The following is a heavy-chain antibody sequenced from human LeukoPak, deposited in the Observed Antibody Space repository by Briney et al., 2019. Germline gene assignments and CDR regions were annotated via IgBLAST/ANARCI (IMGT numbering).Heavy chain of an antibody. CDR2: ISWNSGSI. J-gene: IGHJ4*02. Sequence: PGGSLRLSCAASGFTFDDYAMHWVRHAPGKGLEWVSGISWNSGSIGYADSVKGRFTISRDNAKNSLYLQMNSLRAEDTALYYCAKDSHYYDSSDLDYWGQGTLVTVSS. D-gene: IGHD3-22*01. CDR1: GFTFDDYA. CDR3: AKDSHYYDSSDLDY. V-gene: IGHV3-9*01.